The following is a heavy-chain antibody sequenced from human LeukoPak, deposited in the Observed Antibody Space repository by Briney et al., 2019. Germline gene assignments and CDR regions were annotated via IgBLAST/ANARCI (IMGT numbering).Heavy chain of an antibody. J-gene: IGHJ3*02. CDR1: GGSISSHY. Sequence: PSETLSLTCTVSGGSISSHYWNWIRQPPGKGLEWIGYISYSGSTNYNPSLKSRVTMSLDTSKNHFSLKLTSVTAADTAVYYCARRDDYYDSRGYDDAFDIWGQGTKVTVSS. V-gene: IGHV4-59*08. D-gene: IGHD3-22*01. CDR3: ARRDDYYDSRGYDDAFDI. CDR2: ISYSGST.